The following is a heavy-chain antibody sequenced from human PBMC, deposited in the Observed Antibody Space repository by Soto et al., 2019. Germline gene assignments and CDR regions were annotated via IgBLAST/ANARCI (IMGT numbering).Heavy chain of an antibody. CDR1: GFTFSSYA. Sequence: HPGGSLRLSCAASGFTFSSYAMHWVRQAPGKGLEWVAVISYDGSNKYYADSVKGRFTISRDNSKNTLYFQMNSLISEDTAVYYCAREKVAGDAFDIWGQGTMVTVSS. D-gene: IGHD6-19*01. CDR2: ISYDGSNK. J-gene: IGHJ3*02. V-gene: IGHV3-30*14. CDR3: AREKVAGDAFDI.